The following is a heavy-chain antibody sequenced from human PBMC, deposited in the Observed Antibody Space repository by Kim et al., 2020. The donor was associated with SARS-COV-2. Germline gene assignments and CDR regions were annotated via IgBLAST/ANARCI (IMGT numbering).Heavy chain of an antibody. CDR1: GFTVSSNY. CDR2: IYSGGST. D-gene: IGHD4-17*01. CDR3: ASEGHDYGDYDLNYYYYYMDV. V-gene: IGHV3-53*01. J-gene: IGHJ6*03. Sequence: GGSLRLSCAASGFTVSSNYMSWVRQAPGKGLEWVSVIYSGGSTYYADSVKGRFTISRDNSKNTLYLQMNSLRAEDTAVYYCASEGHDYGDYDLNYYYYYMDVWGKGTTVTVSS.